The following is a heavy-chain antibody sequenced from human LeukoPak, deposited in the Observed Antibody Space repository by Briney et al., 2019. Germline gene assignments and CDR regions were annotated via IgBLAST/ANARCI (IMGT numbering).Heavy chain of an antibody. CDR3: ARVGDYYDSSGYYAIDY. J-gene: IGHJ4*02. D-gene: IGHD3-22*01. V-gene: IGHV1-69*01. CDR1: GGTFSSYA. Sequence: SVKVSCKASGGTFSSYAISWVRQAPGQGLEWMGGIIPIFGTANYAQKFQGRVTITADESTSTAYMELSSLRSEDTAVYYCARVGDYYDSSGYYAIDYWGQGTLVTVSS. CDR2: IIPIFGTA.